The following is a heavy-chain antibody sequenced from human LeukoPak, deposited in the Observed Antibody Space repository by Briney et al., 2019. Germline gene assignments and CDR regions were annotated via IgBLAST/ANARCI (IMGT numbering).Heavy chain of an antibody. CDR3: ARDYYDSSGPWGDAFDI. V-gene: IGHV4-59*01. CDR2: IYYSGST. CDR1: GVSISSYY. Sequence: SETLSLTCTVSGVSISSYYWSCIRQPPGKRLEWFGYIYYSGSTNYNPSLKSRVTISLDTSKNQFSLKLSSVTAADTAVYYCARDYYDSSGPWGDAFDIWGQGTIVTVSS. J-gene: IGHJ3*02. D-gene: IGHD3-22*01.